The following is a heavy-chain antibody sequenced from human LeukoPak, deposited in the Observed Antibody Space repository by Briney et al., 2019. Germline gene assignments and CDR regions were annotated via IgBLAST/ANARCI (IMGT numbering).Heavy chain of an antibody. D-gene: IGHD1-7*01. V-gene: IGHV4-59*08. J-gene: IGHJ4*02. CDR1: GVSISSYY. CDR2: IYYSGST. CDR3: ARHGRTGTRIFTSGFDY. Sequence: PSETLSLTCTVSGVSISSYYWSWIRQPPGKGLEWIGYIYYSGSTNYSPSLKSRVTISLDTSKNQFSLKLSSVTAADTAVYYCARHGRTGTRIFTSGFDYWGQGTLVTVSS.